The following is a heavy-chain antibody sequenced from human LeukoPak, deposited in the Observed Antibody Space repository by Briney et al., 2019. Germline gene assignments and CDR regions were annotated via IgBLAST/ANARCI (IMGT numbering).Heavy chain of an antibody. D-gene: IGHD2-15*01. Sequence: TGGSLRLSCAASGFIFSTYSMNWVRQAPGKGLEWVSSITSSGSYLYYADSVKGRFTISRDNSKNTLYLQMNSLRAEDTAVYYCASGGSFNYWGQGTLVTVSS. J-gene: IGHJ4*02. CDR2: ITSSGSYL. V-gene: IGHV3-21*04. CDR1: GFIFSTYS. CDR3: ASGGSFNY.